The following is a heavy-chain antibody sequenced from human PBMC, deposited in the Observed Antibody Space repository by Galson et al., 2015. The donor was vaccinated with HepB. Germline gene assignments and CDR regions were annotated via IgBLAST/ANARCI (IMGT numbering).Heavy chain of an antibody. CDR3: ARLGGYYYDSSGYYAFDI. Sequence: QSGAEVKKPGESLRISCKGSGYSFTSYWISWVRQMPGKGLEWMGRIDPSDSYTNYSPSFQGHVTISADKSISTAYLQWSSLKASDTAMYYCARLGGYYYDSSGYYAFDIWGQGTMVTVSS. V-gene: IGHV5-10-1*01. CDR1: GYSFTSYW. D-gene: IGHD3-22*01. J-gene: IGHJ3*02. CDR2: IDPSDSYT.